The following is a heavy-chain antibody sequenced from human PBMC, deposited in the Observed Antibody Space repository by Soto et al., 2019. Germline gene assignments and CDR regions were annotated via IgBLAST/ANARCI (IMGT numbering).Heavy chain of an antibody. Sequence: QVQLVESGGGVVQPGRSLRLSCAASGFTFSSYAMHWVRQAPGKGLEWVAVISYDGSNKYYADSVKGRFTISRDNSKNTLYLQMNSLRAEDTAVYYCARDRLPGIALSYYYYGMDVWGQGTTVTVSS. CDR1: GFTFSSYA. CDR2: ISYDGSNK. D-gene: IGHD6-13*01. J-gene: IGHJ6*02. V-gene: IGHV3-30-3*01. CDR3: ARDRLPGIALSYYYYGMDV.